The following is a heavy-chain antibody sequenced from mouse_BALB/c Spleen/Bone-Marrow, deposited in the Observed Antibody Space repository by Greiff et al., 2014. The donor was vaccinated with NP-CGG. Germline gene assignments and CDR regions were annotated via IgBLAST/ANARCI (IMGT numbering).Heavy chain of an antibody. J-gene: IGHJ4*01. CDR2: ISDGGGYT. Sequence: EVQLVESGGGLVKPGGSLKLSCAASGFTFSDYYMYWVRQTPEKRLEWVATISDGGGYTYYPDSVKGRFTISRIIAKNNLYLQMSSMKTEDAAMYYCAGDRGMQDYAMDYWGQGTSVTVSS. CDR1: GFTFSDYY. CDR3: AGDRGMQDYAMDY. V-gene: IGHV5-4*02. D-gene: IGHD6-5*01.